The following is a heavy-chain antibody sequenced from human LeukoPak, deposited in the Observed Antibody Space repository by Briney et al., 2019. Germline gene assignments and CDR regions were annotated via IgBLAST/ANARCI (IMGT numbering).Heavy chain of an antibody. J-gene: IGHJ5*02. CDR3: TTDRKVVVPAAIRDWFDP. V-gene: IGHV3-30*02. Sequence: GGSLRLSCAASGFTFSTYWMHWVRQAPGKGLEWVAFIRYDGSNKYYADSVKGRFTISRDNAKNSLYLQMNSLRAEDTAVYYCTTDRKVVVPAAIRDWFDPWGQGTLVTVSS. D-gene: IGHD2-2*01. CDR2: IRYDGSNK. CDR1: GFTFSTYW.